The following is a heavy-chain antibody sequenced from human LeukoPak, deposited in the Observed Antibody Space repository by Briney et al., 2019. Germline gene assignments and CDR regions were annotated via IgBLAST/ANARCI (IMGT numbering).Heavy chain of an antibody. V-gene: IGHV3-23*01. Sequence: SCKASGYTFTSYGMSWVRQAPGKGLEWVSGISGSGGSTYYPDSVKGRFTISRDNSKNTLYLQMNSLRAEDTAVYYCAKDRSDYYGSGSYYGGQGTLVTVSS. CDR2: ISGSGGST. J-gene: IGHJ4*02. CDR3: AKDRSDYYGSGSYY. CDR1: GYTFTSYG. D-gene: IGHD3-10*01.